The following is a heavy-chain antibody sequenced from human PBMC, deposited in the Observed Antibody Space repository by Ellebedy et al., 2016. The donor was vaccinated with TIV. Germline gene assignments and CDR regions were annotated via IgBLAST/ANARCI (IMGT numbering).Heavy chain of an antibody. CDR2: SGNP. CDR3: AGPPMGKTAPLEY. V-gene: IGHV4-59*08. D-gene: IGHD3-10*01. J-gene: IGHJ4*02. CDR1: GGSISAYY. Sequence: SETLSLXXAVSGGSISAYYWTWIRRPPGKGLEWIGHSGNPNYNPSLRSRVTISMDTSKNQFSLKLTSVTPADTAVYYCAGPPMGKTAPLEYWGLGALVTVSS.